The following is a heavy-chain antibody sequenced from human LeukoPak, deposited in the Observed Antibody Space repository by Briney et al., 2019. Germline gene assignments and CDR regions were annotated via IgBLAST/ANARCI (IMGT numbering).Heavy chain of an antibody. D-gene: IGHD3-3*01. Sequence: SETLSLTCAVYGGSFSGYYWSWIRQPPGKGLEWIGEINHSGSTNYNPSLKSRVTISVDTSKNQFSLKLSSVTAADTAVYYCARGRRYDFWSGYYMAHYYFDYWGQGTLVTVSS. CDR3: ARGRRYDFWSGYYMAHYYFDY. CDR2: INHSGST. V-gene: IGHV4-34*01. J-gene: IGHJ4*02. CDR1: GGSFSGYY.